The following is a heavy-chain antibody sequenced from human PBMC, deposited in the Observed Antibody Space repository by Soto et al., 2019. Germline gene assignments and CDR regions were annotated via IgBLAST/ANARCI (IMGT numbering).Heavy chain of an antibody. CDR1: GFTFSSYA. Sequence: PGGSLRLSCAASGFTFSSYAMSWVRQATGKGLEWVSAIGTAGDTYYPGSVKGRFTISRENAKNSLYLQMNSLRAGDTAVYYCARDLMGYDYYYGMDVWGQGTTVTVSS. V-gene: IGHV3-13*04. CDR3: ARDLMGYDYYYGMDV. CDR2: IGTAGDT. D-gene: IGHD3-16*01. J-gene: IGHJ6*02.